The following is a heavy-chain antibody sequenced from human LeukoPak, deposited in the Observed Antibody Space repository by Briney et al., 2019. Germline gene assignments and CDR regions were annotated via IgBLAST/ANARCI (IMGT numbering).Heavy chain of an antibody. CDR1: GFPLSSYA. D-gene: IGHD2-8*01. CDR3: STDPRLLMY. V-gene: IGHV3-23*01. J-gene: IGHJ4*02. CDR2: TSSSDAGT. Sequence: GGSLRLSCAVSGFPLSSYAMSWVRQAPGKGLEWVSATSSSDAGTYYADSVRGRFTISRDNAKNSLYLQMNSLRPEDTALYYCSTDPRLLMYWGQGTLVTVSS.